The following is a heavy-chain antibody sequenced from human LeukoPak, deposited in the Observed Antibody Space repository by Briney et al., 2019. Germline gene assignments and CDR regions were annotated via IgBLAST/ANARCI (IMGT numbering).Heavy chain of an antibody. Sequence: PSETLSPTCTVSGGSISSYYWSWIRQPPGKGLEWIGYIYYSGSTNYNPSLKSRVTISVDTSKNQFSLKLSSVTAADTAVYYCARGVVVPAAKSLNWFDPWGQGILVTVSS. CDR1: GGSISSYY. D-gene: IGHD2-2*01. CDR2: IYYSGST. CDR3: ARGVVVPAAKSLNWFDP. V-gene: IGHV4-59*01. J-gene: IGHJ5*02.